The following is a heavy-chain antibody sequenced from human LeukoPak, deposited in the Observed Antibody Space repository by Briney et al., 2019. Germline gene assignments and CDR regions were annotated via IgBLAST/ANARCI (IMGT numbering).Heavy chain of an antibody. CDR3: TRDCFTGGGYFDY. D-gene: IGHD2-15*01. Sequence: GESLKISCAASGFNVRSNYMSWVRQAPGKGLEWVSVIYSGGSTYYSESVRGRFTISRDDPKNTVYLQMNSLRAEDTAVYYCTRDCFTGGGYFDYWGQGALVVVSS. CDR2: IYSGGST. J-gene: IGHJ4*02. V-gene: IGHV3-53*01. CDR1: GFNVRSNY.